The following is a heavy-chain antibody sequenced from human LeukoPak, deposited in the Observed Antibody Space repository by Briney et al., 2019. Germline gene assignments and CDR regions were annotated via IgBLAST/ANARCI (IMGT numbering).Heavy chain of an antibody. D-gene: IGHD3-10*02. Sequence: AGSLTLSCAASGFTFSDYYMSWIRQAPGRGLEWVSYIGWGRSWAGYGGSVKGRFTVARDNAQKSLYLQMDSLRAEDTAVYYCARHPLKAYVSDWFDPWGEGTLVTVSS. V-gene: IGHV3-11*06. J-gene: IGHJ5*02. CDR1: GFTFSDYY. CDR3: ARHPLKAYVSDWFDP. CDR2: IGWGRSWA.